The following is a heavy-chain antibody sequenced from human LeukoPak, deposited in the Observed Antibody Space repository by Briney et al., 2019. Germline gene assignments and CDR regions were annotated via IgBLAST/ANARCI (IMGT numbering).Heavy chain of an antibody. V-gene: IGHV3-7*05. CDR2: IREDGGEK. CDR3: ARINTAIFSSSDY. D-gene: IGHD2-21*02. J-gene: IGHJ4*02. Sequence: GGSLRLSCAASGFTFSDSWMTWVRQAPGKGLEGVANIREDGGEKYYVDSVTGRFTISRDHAKNSLYLQMNSLRAEDTAVYYCARINTAIFSSSDYWGQGTLVTVSS. CDR1: GFTFSDSW.